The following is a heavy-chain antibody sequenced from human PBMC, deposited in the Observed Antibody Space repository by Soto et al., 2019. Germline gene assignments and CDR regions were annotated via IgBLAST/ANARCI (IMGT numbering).Heavy chain of an antibody. V-gene: IGHV4-59*12. Sequence: PSEPLSLTCTVSVGAISSYYWSWIRQPPGKGLEWIGYIYYSGSTNYNPSLKSRVTISLDTSKNQFSLKLSSVTAADTAVYYCARVNSSWSWFDPWGQGTLVTVSS. CDR1: VGAISSYY. CDR2: IYYSGST. D-gene: IGHD6-13*01. CDR3: ARVNSSWSWFDP. J-gene: IGHJ5*02.